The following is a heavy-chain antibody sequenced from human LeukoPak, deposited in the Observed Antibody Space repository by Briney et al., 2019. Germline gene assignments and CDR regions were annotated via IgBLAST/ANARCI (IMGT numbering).Heavy chain of an antibody. V-gene: IGHV4-39*07. CDR3: ARVRIAPSFYYYYYGMDV. D-gene: IGHD2/OR15-2a*01. J-gene: IGHJ6*02. CDR2: IYYSGST. Sequence: SETLSLTCTVSGGSISSSSYYWGWIRQPPGKGLEWIGSIYYSGSTYYNPSLKSRVTISVDTSKNQFSLKLSSVTAADTAVYYCARVRIAPSFYYYYYGMDVWGQGTTVTVSS. CDR1: GGSISSSSYY.